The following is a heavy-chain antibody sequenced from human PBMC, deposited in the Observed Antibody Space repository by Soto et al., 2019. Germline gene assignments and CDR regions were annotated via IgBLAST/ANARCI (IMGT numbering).Heavy chain of an antibody. J-gene: IGHJ4*02. Sequence: ASVKVSCKASGGTFSSYTISWVRQAPGQGLEWMGRIIPILGIANYAQKFQGRVTITADKSTSTAYMELSSLRSEDTAVYYCARDKGADILTGYYPDYWGQGALVTVSS. CDR2: IIPILGIA. D-gene: IGHD3-9*01. CDR1: GGTFSSYT. V-gene: IGHV1-69*04. CDR3: ARDKGADILTGYYPDY.